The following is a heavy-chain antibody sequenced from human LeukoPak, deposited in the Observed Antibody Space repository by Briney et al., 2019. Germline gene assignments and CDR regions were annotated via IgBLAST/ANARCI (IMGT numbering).Heavy chain of an antibody. V-gene: IGHV4-34*01. CDR1: GGSFSGYY. CDR2: INHSGST. Sequence: TSETLSLTCAVYGGSFSGYYWSWIRQPPGKGLEWIGEINHSGSTNYNPSLKSRVTISVGTSKNQFSLKLSSVTAADTAVYYCARVVVPAAHNWFDPWGQGTLVTVSS. CDR3: ARVVVPAAHNWFDP. D-gene: IGHD2-2*01. J-gene: IGHJ5*02.